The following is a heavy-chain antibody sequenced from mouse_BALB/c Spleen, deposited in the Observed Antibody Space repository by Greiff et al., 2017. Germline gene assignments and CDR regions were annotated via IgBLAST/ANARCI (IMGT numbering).Heavy chain of an antibody. CDR1: GYTFTSYV. CDR3: ARGGENYDYLFAY. Sequence: VQLQQSGPELVKPGASVKMSCKASGYTFTSYVMHWVKQKPGQGLEWIGYINPYNDGTKYNEKFKGKATLTSDKSSSTAYMELSSLTSEDSAVYYCARGGENYDYLFAYWGQGTLVTVSA. CDR2: INPYNDGT. D-gene: IGHD2-4*01. J-gene: IGHJ3*01. V-gene: IGHV1-14*01.